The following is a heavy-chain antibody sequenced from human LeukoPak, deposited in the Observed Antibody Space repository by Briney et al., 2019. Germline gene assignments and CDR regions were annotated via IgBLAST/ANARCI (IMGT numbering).Heavy chain of an antibody. J-gene: IGHJ5*02. V-gene: IGHV4-61*02. Sequence: SQTLSLTCTVSGGSISSGSYYWSWIRQPAGKGLEWIGRFYTSGSTNYNPSLKSRVTISVDTSKNQFSLKLASVTAADTAIYYCAKGAGGFSYYNWFDPWGQGTLVTVSS. CDR3: AKGAGGFSYYNWFDP. CDR1: GGSISSGSYY. D-gene: IGHD5-18*01. CDR2: FYTSGST.